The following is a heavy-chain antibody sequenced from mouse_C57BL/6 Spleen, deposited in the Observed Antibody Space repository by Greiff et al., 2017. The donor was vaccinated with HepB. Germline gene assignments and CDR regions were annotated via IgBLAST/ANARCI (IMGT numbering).Heavy chain of an antibody. CDR1: GFTFSSYA. CDR3: ARDLWSTRYYFDY. Sequence: EVHLVESGGGLVKPGGSLKLSCAASGFTFSSYAMSWVRQTPEKRLEWVATISDGGSYTYYPDNVKGRFTISRDNAKNNLYLQMSHLKSEDTAMYYCARDLWSTRYYFDYWGQGTTLTVSS. J-gene: IGHJ2*01. V-gene: IGHV5-4*01. D-gene: IGHD1-1*01. CDR2: ISDGGSYT.